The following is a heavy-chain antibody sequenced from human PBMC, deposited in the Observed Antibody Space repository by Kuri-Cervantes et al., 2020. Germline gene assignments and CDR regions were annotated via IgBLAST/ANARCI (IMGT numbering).Heavy chain of an antibody. CDR1: GFTFSSYG. Sequence: GESLKISCAASGFTFSSYGMHWVRQAPGKGLEWVAFIWYDGSNKYYADSVKGRFTISRDNSKNTLYLQMNSLRAEDTAVYYCARDGLWFRAPGYYMDVWGKGTTVTVSS. D-gene: IGHD3-10*01. V-gene: IGHV3-33*01. J-gene: IGHJ6*03. CDR2: IWYDGSNK. CDR3: ARDGLWFRAPGYYMDV.